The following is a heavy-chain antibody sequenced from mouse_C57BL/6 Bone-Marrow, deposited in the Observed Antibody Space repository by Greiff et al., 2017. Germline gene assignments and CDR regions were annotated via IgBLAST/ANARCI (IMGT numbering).Heavy chain of an antibody. D-gene: IGHD1-1*01. CDR3: ARDLLRDY. J-gene: IGHJ2*01. Sequence: QVQLQQPGAELVRPGSSVKLSCKASGYTFTSSWMDWVKQRPGQGLEWIGNIYPSDSETHYNQKFKDKATLTVDKSSSTAYMQLSSLTSEDSAVYYCARDLLRDYWGQGTTLTVSS. CDR1: GYTFTSSW. V-gene: IGHV1-61*01. CDR2: IYPSDSET.